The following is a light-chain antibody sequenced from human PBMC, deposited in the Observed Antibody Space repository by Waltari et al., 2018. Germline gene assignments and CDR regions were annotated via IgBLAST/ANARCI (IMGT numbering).Light chain of an antibody. CDR2: DIS. CDR1: QDINGA. Sequence: DIQLTQSPSSLSASVGDRVTINCRASQDINGALAWFQHQPGKAPKTLMYDISTRQSGVPSRFGGSGSGTDFTLTIDSLQPDDFATYYCQHYYYYPFTFGGGTKVEVK. CDR3: QHYYYYPFT. V-gene: IGKV1-16*01. J-gene: IGKJ4*01.